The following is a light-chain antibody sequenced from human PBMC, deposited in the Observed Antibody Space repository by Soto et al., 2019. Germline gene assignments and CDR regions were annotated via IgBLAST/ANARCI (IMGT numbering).Light chain of an antibody. J-gene: IGKJ4*01. CDR3: QQYGSSPA. Sequence: EIVLTQSPGTLSLSPGERATLSCRASQSVTSSYLAWYQQKPGQAPRLLIYGASSRATGIPDRFSGSGSGPDFTLTISRLEPEDFEVYYCQQYGSSPAFGGGTKVEIK. V-gene: IGKV3-20*01. CDR2: GAS. CDR1: QSVTSSY.